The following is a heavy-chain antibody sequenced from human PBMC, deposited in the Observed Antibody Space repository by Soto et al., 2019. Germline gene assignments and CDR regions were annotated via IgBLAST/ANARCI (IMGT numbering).Heavy chain of an antibody. CDR1: GGSISSSSYY. CDR2: IYYSGST. J-gene: IGHJ4*02. V-gene: IGHV4-39*01. D-gene: IGHD1-20*01. CDR3: ARHLTYDFDF. Sequence: SETLSLTCTVSGGSISSSSYYWGWIRQPPGKGLEWIGSIYYSGSTYYNPSLKSRVTISVDTSKNQFSLKLSSVTAADTAVYFCARHLTYDFDFWGQGTLVTVFS.